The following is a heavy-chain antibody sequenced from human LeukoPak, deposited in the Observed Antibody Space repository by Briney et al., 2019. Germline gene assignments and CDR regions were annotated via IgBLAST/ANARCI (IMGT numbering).Heavy chain of an antibody. CDR2: ISGSGGST. CDR1: GFTFRRYG. V-gene: IGHV3-23*01. J-gene: IGHJ5*02. CDR3: ARGNSGSYSQDWFDP. D-gene: IGHD1-26*01. Sequence: GGSLRLSCAASGFTFRRYGMTWVRQAPGKGLEWVSSISGSGGSTYYADSVKGRFTISRDNSKNSLYLQMNSLRDDDMALYYCARGNSGSYSQDWFDPWGQGTLVTVSS.